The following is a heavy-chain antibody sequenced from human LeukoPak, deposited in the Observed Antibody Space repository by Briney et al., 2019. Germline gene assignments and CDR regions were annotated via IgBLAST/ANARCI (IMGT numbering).Heavy chain of an antibody. CDR1: GLTFSTYW. CDR2: IKQDGSDK. Sequence: GGSLRLSCAASGLTFSTYWMSWVRQAPGKGLEWVANIKQDGSDKYYAASVKGRFTISRDNAKNSLYLQMNSLRAEDTAVYYCASVYYDILTGYLYWGQGTLVTVSS. J-gene: IGHJ4*02. V-gene: IGHV3-7*05. CDR3: ASVYYDILTGYLY. D-gene: IGHD3-9*01.